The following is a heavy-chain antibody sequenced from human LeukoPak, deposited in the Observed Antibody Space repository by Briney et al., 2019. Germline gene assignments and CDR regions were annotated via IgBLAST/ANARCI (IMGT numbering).Heavy chain of an antibody. CDR3: ARLRGYYYDY. CDR2: IYYSGST. J-gene: IGHJ4*02. V-gene: IGHV4-39*01. D-gene: IGHD5-12*01. CDR1: GGSISSSSYY. Sequence: SETLSLTCTVSGGSISSSSYYWGWIRQPPGKGLEWIGSIYYSGSTYYNPSLKSRVTISVDTSKNQFSLKLSSVTAADTAVYYCARLRGYYYDYWGQGTQVTVSS.